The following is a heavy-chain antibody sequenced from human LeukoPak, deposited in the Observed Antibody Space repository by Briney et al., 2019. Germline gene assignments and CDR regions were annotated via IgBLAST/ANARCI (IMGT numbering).Heavy chain of an antibody. CDR2: IYYSWST. CDR1: GGSISSYN. D-gene: IGHD5-18*01. CDR3: ARGGQLWFLYFFDY. V-gene: IGHV4-59*01. J-gene: IGHJ4*02. Sequence: PSETLSLTCTVSGGSISSYNWSWIRQPPGKGQELIGYIYYSWSTNYNPSLKSRVTISVDTSKNQFSLKLSSVTAADTAVYYCARGGQLWFLYFFDYWGQGTLVTVSS.